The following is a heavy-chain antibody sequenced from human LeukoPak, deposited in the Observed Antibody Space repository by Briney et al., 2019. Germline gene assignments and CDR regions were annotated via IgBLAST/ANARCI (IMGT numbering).Heavy chain of an antibody. V-gene: IGHV1-8*02. CDR3: ARSGNYYDSSGYYYDKDY. CDR1: GYTFTSYD. Sequence: ASVKVSCKASGYTFTSYDIDWVRQATGQGLDWMGWMNPNSGNTGYAQKFQGRVTMTTDTSTSTAYMELRSLRSDDTAVYYCARSGNYYDSSGYYYDKDYWGQGTLVTVSS. CDR2: MNPNSGNT. J-gene: IGHJ4*02. D-gene: IGHD3-22*01.